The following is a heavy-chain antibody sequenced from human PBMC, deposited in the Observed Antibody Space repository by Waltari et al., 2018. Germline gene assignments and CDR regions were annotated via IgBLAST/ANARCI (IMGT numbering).Heavy chain of an antibody. CDR1: GFPFGAYW. V-gene: IGHV3-74*01. Sequence: EVQLVESGGGLVQPGGSLRLSCAASGFPFGAYWMHWVRQPPGKGLEWVSRINIDGGYISYTDSVKGRFTISRDNAKNTLFLQLNSLRAEDTAVYYCARKGGRGYPYGPFYYDHWGQGTLVTVSP. CDR3: ARKGGRGYPYGPFYYDH. J-gene: IGHJ4*02. D-gene: IGHD5-18*01. CDR2: INIDGGYI.